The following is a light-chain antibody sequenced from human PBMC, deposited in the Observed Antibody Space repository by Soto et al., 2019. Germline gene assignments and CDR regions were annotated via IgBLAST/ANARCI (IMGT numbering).Light chain of an antibody. V-gene: IGKV3-11*01. CDR1: QSVSSY. J-gene: IGKJ4*01. CDR2: DAS. Sequence: EIVLTQSPATLSLSPGERATLSCRASQSVSSYLAWYQQKPGQAPRLLIYDASNRATGIPARFSGSGSGTDFTLTISSLEPEDFATYYCLQHNSYPALTFGGGTKVDIK. CDR3: LQHNSYPALT.